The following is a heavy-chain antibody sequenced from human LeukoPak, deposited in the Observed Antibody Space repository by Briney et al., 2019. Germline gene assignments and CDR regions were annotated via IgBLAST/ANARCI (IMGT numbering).Heavy chain of an antibody. CDR1: GVSVSSGSYY. V-gene: IGHV4-61*01. CDR2: NYYSGKN. J-gene: IGHJ4*02. D-gene: IGHD6-13*01. Sequence: SETLSLTCTVSGVSVSSGSYYWSRIRQPPGKGLEWFGYNYYSGKNNYNPSLKSRVSISVDTSKNQFSLKLGTVAAADAAVFYCARESFARWEQQLVGWGQGTLVTVSS. CDR3: ARESFARWEQQLVG.